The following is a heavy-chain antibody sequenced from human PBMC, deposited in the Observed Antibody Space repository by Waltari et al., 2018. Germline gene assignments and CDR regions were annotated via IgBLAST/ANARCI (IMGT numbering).Heavy chain of an antibody. D-gene: IGHD3-3*01. CDR2: ISSSSSYI. CDR3: ARSADFWSGYYFDY. J-gene: IGHJ4*02. CDR1: GFTFSSYS. V-gene: IGHV3-21*01. Sequence: EVQLVESGGGLVKPGGSLRLSCAASGFTFSSYSMNWVRQATGKGLAWVSSISSSSSYIYYADSVKGRFTISRDNAKHSLYLQMNSLRAEDTAVYYCARSADFWSGYYFDYWGQGTLVTVSS.